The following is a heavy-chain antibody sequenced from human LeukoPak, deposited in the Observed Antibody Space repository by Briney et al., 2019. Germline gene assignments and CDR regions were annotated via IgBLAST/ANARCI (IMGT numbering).Heavy chain of an antibody. V-gene: IGHV3-21*01. Sequence: GGSLRLSCAASGFTFSISNMNWVRQAPGKGLEWVSSIRSSSNYIYYADSVKGRFTISRDNAKNSLYLQMDSLRAEDTAMYYCARDQFSRYCASTTCYSSPLDYWGXGXMVTVSS. D-gene: IGHD2-2*01. CDR1: GFTFSISN. CDR2: IRSSSNYI. J-gene: IGHJ4*01. CDR3: ARDQFSRYCASTTCYSSPLDY.